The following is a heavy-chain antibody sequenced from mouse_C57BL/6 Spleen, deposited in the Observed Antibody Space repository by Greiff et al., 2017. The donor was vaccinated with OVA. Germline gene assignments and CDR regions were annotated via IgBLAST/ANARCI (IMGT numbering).Heavy chain of an antibody. CDR3: VPDYYGSSY. Sequence: EVKLQESGPELVKPGASVKMSCKASGYTFTDYNMHWVKQSHGKSLEWIGYINPNNGGTSYNQKFKGKATLTVNKSSSTAYMELRSLTSEDSAVYYCVPDYYGSSYWGQGTTLTVSS. D-gene: IGHD1-1*01. J-gene: IGHJ2*01. CDR2: INPNNGGT. CDR1: GYTFTDYN. V-gene: IGHV1-22*01.